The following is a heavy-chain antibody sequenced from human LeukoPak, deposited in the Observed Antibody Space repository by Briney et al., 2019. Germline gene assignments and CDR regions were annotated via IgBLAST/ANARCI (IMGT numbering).Heavy chain of an antibody. CDR3: ARSYRGIGYFYYGMDV. V-gene: IGHV4-59*01. CDR1: GGSISSYY. J-gene: IGHJ6*02. Sequence: SETLSLTCTVSGGSISSYYWSWIRQPPGKGLEWIGYIYYSGSTNYNPSLKSRVTISVDTSKNQFSLKLTSVTAADTAVYYCARSYRGIGYFYYGMDVWGQGTTVTVSS. CDR2: IYYSGST. D-gene: IGHD3-16*02.